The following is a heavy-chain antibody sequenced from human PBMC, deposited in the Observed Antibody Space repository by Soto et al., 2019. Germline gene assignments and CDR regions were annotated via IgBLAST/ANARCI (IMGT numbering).Heavy chain of an antibody. Sequence: SETLSLTCTVSGGSFKSGSYSWSWIRQPPGKGLEWIGYVYHTGRTSYSPSLKSRVSISMDTSKNQFSLNLDSVTAADTAVYFCARDFAYFDSWGHGTLVTVSS. CDR2: VYHTGRT. CDR3: ARDFAYFDS. CDR1: GGSFKSGSYS. J-gene: IGHJ4*03. D-gene: IGHD3-3*01. V-gene: IGHV4-61*01.